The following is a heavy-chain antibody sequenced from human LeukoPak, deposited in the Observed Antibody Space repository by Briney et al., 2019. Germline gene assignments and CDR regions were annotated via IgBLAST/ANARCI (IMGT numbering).Heavy chain of an antibody. CDR1: GGSISSYY. J-gene: IGHJ4*02. CDR2: IYYSGST. CDR3: ARVGDGGSYWDY. V-gene: IGHV4-59*01. D-gene: IGHD3-10*01. Sequence: SETLSLTCTVSGGSISSYYWSWIRQPPGKGLEWIGYIYYSGSTNYNPSLKSRVTISVDTSKNQFSLKLSSVTAADTAVYYCARVGDGGSYWDYWGQGTVVTVSS.